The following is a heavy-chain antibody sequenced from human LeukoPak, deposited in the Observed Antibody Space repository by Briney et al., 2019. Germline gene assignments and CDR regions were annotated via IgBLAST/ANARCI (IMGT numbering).Heavy chain of an antibody. CDR2: INPNSGGT. D-gene: IGHD2-8*01. J-gene: IGHJ5*02. Sequence: ASVKVSCKASGYTFTGYYMHWVRQAPGQGLEWMGWINPNSGGTNYAQKFQGRVTMTTDTSTSTAYMELRSLRSDDTAVYYCARDLHCTNGVCVLGNWFAPWGQGTLVTVSS. CDR3: ARDLHCTNGVCVLGNWFAP. V-gene: IGHV1-2*02. CDR1: GYTFTGYY.